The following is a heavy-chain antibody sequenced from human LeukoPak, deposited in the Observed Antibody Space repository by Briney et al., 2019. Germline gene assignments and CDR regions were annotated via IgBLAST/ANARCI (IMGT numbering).Heavy chain of an antibody. Sequence: SGPTLVNPTQTLTLTCTFSGFSLSTSGVGVGWIRQPPGKALEWLALIYGNDDKRYSPSLKSRLTITKDTSKNQVVLTMTTMDPVDTATYYCAHIRHSAYCSSTSCYGGDAFDIWGQGTMVTVSS. CDR2: IYGNDDK. CDR3: AHIRHSAYCSSTSCYGGDAFDI. J-gene: IGHJ3*02. D-gene: IGHD2-2*01. CDR1: GFSLSTSGVG. V-gene: IGHV2-5*01.